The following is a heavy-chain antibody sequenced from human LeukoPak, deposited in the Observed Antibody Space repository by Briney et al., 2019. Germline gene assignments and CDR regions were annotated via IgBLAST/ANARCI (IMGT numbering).Heavy chain of an antibody. Sequence: GGSLRLSCAASGFTSSSYAMSWVRQAPGKGLEWVSAISGSGGSTYYADSVKGRFTISRDNSKNTLYLQMNSLRAEDTAIYYCAKWVGDTGFDYWGQGTLVTVSS. CDR3: AKWVGDTGFDY. V-gene: IGHV3-23*01. CDR1: GFTSSSYA. J-gene: IGHJ4*02. CDR2: ISGSGGST. D-gene: IGHD1-26*01.